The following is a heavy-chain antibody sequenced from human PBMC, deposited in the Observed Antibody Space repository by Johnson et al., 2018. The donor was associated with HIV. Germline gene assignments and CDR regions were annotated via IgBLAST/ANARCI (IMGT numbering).Heavy chain of an antibody. J-gene: IGHJ3*02. CDR1: GFTFSSYS. V-gene: IGHV3-30*04. D-gene: IGHD3-10*01. CDR2: ISNDGRNK. CDR3: AREGGGTVVLGDEGAFDI. Sequence: HVQLVESGGGVVQPARSLRLSCAASGFTFSSYSMHWVRQAPGKGLEWVAGISNDGRNKYYADSVKGRFTISRDNSKNTLFLQMNSLRAEDTSVYYCAREGGGTVVLGDEGAFDIWGQGTMVTVS.